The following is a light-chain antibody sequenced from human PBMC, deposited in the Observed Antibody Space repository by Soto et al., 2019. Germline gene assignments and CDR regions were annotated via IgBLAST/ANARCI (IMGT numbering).Light chain of an antibody. CDR2: GAS. CDR1: QSVSSSY. V-gene: IGKV3-20*01. J-gene: IGKJ1*01. Sequence: EIVLTQSPGTLSLSPGERATFSCRASQSVSSSYIAWYQQKRGQAPRRLIYGASIRATGIPDRFSGSGSGTDFTLTISRLEPEDFALYYCQHYSDSTWTFGQGTRVEI. CDR3: QHYSDSTWT.